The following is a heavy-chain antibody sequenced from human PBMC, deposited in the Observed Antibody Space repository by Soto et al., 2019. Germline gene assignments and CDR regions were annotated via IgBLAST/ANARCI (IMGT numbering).Heavy chain of an antibody. CDR1: GFSFSANV. CDR2: MSPSGAEK. J-gene: IGHJ4*02. Sequence: QVQLVESGGAVVQPGTSLRLSCAASGFSFSANVLHWVRQAPGKGLEWVAVMSPSGAEKYYTDSVKGRFTISRDNSKNTLYLQMNSLTTDDTAVYYCALDNIPGAPDYFDHWGQGTLVTVSS. V-gene: IGHV3-30-3*01. D-gene: IGHD1-20*01. CDR3: ALDNIPGAPDYFDH.